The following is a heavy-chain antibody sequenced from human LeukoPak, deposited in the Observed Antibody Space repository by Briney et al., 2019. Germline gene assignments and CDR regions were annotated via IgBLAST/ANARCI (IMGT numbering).Heavy chain of an antibody. Sequence: PGGSLRLSCAASGFTFSSCWMSWVRQAPGKGLEWVANIKQDGSEKYYVDSVKGRFTISRDNAKNSLYLQMNSLRAEDTAVYYCARTGNYYDSSGYYTYFDYWGQGTLVTVSS. D-gene: IGHD3-22*01. CDR2: IKQDGSEK. J-gene: IGHJ4*02. CDR1: GFTFSSCW. CDR3: ARTGNYYDSSGYYTYFDY. V-gene: IGHV3-7*01.